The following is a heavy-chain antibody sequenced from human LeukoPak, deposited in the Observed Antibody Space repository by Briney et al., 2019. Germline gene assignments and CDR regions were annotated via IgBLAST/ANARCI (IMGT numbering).Heavy chain of an antibody. CDR2: ISSSGSII. J-gene: IGHJ6*02. CDR3: ARDGTFYGSGSYFRYGMDV. Sequence: PGGSLRLSCAASGFTFSSYGMNWVRQAPGKGLEWVSYISSSGSIIYYADSVKGRFTISRDNAKSSLYLQMNSLRAEDTAVYYCARDGTFYGSGSYFRYGMDVWGQGTTVTVSS. CDR1: GFTFSSYG. D-gene: IGHD3-10*01. V-gene: IGHV3-48*03.